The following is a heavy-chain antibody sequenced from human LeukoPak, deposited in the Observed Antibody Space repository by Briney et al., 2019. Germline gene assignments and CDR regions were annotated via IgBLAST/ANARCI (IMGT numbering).Heavy chain of an antibody. J-gene: IGHJ3*02. CDR1: GYTFTGYY. Sequence: ASVKVSCKASGYTFTGYYMHWVRQAPGQGLEWMGIINPSGGSTSYAQKFQGRVTMTRDTSTSTVYMELSSLRSEDTAVYYCARVMVAGTNNGAFDIWGQGTMVTVSS. CDR2: INPSGGST. D-gene: IGHD6-19*01. V-gene: IGHV1-46*01. CDR3: ARVMVAGTNNGAFDI.